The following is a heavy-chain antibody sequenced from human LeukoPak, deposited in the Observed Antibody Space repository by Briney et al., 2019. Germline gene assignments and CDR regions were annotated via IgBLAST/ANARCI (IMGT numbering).Heavy chain of an antibody. CDR1: GFTFSSYV. J-gene: IGHJ4*02. CDR3: ARGRGSSGSYYSY. Sequence: GGSLRLSCAASGFTFSSYVMHWVRQAPGKGLEWVAVISYDGSNKYYADSVKGRFTISRDNAKNSLYLQMNSLRAEDTAVYYCARGRGSSGSYYSYWGQGTLVTVSS. CDR2: ISYDGSNK. V-gene: IGHV3-30*04. D-gene: IGHD1-26*01.